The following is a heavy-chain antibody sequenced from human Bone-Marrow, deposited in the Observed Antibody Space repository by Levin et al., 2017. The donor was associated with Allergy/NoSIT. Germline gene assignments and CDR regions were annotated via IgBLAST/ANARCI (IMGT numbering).Heavy chain of an antibody. J-gene: IGHJ3*01. CDR3: AKKLTPGETHAFDF. Sequence: SCAASGFTFSGYAMSWVRQGPGKGLEWISAISDGGGTTLYADSVKGRFTISRDNSKNTLYLQMNSLRAEDTAIYYCAKKLTPGETHAFDFWGQGTMVTVSS. V-gene: IGHV3-23*01. CDR1: GFTFSGYA. D-gene: IGHD1-26*01. CDR2: ISDGGGTT.